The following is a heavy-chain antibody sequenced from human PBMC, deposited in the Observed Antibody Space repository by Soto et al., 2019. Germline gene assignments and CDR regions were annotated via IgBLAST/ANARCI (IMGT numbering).Heavy chain of an antibody. CDR1: GGTFSSYA. V-gene: IGHV1-69*13. Sequence: SVKVSCKASGGTFSSYAISWVRQAPGQGLEWMGGIIPIFATANYAQKFQGRVTITADESTSTAYMELSSLRSEDTAVYYCARGQPAYDILAGYCYHWGQGTLVTVSS. D-gene: IGHD3-9*01. J-gene: IGHJ5*02. CDR2: IIPIFATA. CDR3: ARGQPAYDILAGYCYH.